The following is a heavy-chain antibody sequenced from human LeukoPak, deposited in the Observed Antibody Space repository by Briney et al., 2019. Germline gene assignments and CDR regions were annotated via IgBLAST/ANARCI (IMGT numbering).Heavy chain of an antibody. J-gene: IGHJ4*02. V-gene: IGHV3-23*01. CDR1: GFTFSSYA. CDR3: AKDIRFGELLYSYFDY. CDR2: ISGSGGST. Sequence: PGASLRLPCAASGFTFSSYAMSWVRQAPGKGLEWVSAISGSGGSTYYADSVKGRFTISRDNSKNTLYLQMNSLRAEDTAVYYCAKDIRFGELLYSYFDYWGQGTLVTVSS. D-gene: IGHD3-10*01.